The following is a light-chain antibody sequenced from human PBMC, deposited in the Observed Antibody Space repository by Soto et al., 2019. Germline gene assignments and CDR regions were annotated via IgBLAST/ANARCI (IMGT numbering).Light chain of an antibody. CDR2: EVS. CDR3: SSYAGRVV. CDR1: SSDVGGYNY. Sequence: QSALTQPPSASGSPGQSVTISCTGTSSDVGGYNYVSWYQQHPGKAPKLMIYEVSKRPSGVPDRFSGSKSGNTASLTVSGLQAEDEADYYCSSYAGRVVFGGGNKLTVL. V-gene: IGLV2-8*01. J-gene: IGLJ2*01.